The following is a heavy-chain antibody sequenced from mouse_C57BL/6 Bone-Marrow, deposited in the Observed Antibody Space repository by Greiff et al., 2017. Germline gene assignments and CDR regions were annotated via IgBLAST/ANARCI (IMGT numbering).Heavy chain of an antibody. CDR3: ASGATVVASGYFDY. CDR1: GYAFSSYW. D-gene: IGHD1-1*01. Sequence: QVQLQQSGAELVKPGASVKISCKASGYAFSSYWMNWVKQRPGQGLEWIGQIYPGDGDTNYNRKFKGKATLTADKSSSTAYMQLSSLTSVDSGVQFCASGATVVASGYFDYWGQGTTLTVSS. CDR2: IYPGDGDT. J-gene: IGHJ2*01. V-gene: IGHV1-80*01.